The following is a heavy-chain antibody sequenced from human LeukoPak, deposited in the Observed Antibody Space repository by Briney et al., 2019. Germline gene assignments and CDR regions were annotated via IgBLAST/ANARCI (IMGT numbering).Heavy chain of an antibody. V-gene: IGHV4-59*01. CDR2: IYYSGST. D-gene: IGHD3-22*01. CDR3: ARGLTYYFDSSGYYVTDAFDI. Sequence: SETLSLTCTVSGGSISSYYWSWIQQPPGKGLEWIGYIYYSGSTNYNPSLKSRVTISVDTSKNQFSLKLTSVTAADTAVYYCARGLTYYFDSSGYYVTDAFDIWGQGTMVTVSS. CDR1: GGSISSYY. J-gene: IGHJ3*02.